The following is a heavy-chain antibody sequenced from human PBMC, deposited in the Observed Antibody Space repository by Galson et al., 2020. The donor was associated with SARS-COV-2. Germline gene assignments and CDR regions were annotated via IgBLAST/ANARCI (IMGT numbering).Heavy chain of an antibody. CDR1: GFTFSSYS. V-gene: IGHV3-21*01. J-gene: IGHJ6*02. Sequence: KIGESLKISCAASGFTFSSYSMNWVRQAPGKGLEWVSSISSSSSYIYYADSVKGRFTISRDNAKNSLYLQMNSLRAEDTAVYYCASIAAAGRETYYYYGMDVWCQGTTVTVSS. CDR2: ISSSSSYI. CDR3: ASIAAAGRETYYYYGMDV. D-gene: IGHD6-13*01.